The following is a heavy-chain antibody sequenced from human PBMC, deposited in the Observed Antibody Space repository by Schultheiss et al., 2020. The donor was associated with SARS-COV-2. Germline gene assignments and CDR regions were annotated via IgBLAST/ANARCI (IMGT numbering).Heavy chain of an antibody. J-gene: IGHJ4*02. D-gene: IGHD2-21*02. Sequence: SQTLSLTCTVSGGSINAYYWGWIRQPPGKGLEWIGSIYYSGSTYYNPSLKSRVTISVDTSKNQFSLKLSSVTAADTAVYYCARHLLHGGDCSTFDYWGQGTLVTVSS. CDR3: ARHLLHGGDCSTFDY. V-gene: IGHV4-39*01. CDR2: IYYSGST. CDR1: GGSINAYY.